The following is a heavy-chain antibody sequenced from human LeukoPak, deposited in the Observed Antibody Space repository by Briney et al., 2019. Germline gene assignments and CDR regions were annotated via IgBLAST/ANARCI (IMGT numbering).Heavy chain of an antibody. CDR2: IKQDGSEK. Sequence: GGSLRLSCAASGFTFSSYWMSWVRQAPGKGLEWVANIKQDGSEKYYVDSVKGRFTISRDNAKNSLYLQMNSLRAEDTAVYYCARDLGLHYGRSTRELRSYGMDVWGQGTTVTVSS. J-gene: IGHJ6*02. D-gene: IGHD3-10*01. CDR3: ARDLGLHYGRSTRELRSYGMDV. V-gene: IGHV3-7*01. CDR1: GFTFSSYW.